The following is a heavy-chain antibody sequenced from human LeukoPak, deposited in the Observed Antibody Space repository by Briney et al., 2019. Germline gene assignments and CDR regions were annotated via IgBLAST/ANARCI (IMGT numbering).Heavy chain of an antibody. D-gene: IGHD3-9*01. CDR2: ISGSGGST. CDR1: GFTFSSYG. J-gene: IGHJ4*02. V-gene: IGHV3-23*01. CDR3: AKDITPAGLRYFDWLFPFDY. Sequence: PGGSLRLSCAASGFTFSSYGMSWVRQAPGKGLEWVSAISGSGGSTYYADSVKGRFTISRDNSKNTLYLQMNSLRAEDTAVYYCAKDITPAGLRYFDWLFPFDYWGQGTLVTVSS.